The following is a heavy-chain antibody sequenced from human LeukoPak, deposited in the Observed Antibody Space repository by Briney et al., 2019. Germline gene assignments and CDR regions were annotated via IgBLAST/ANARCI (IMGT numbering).Heavy chain of an antibody. Sequence: RSLRLSCAASGFTFSSYAMHWVRQAPGKGLEWVAVISYDGSNKYYADSVKGRFTISRDNSKNTLYLQMNSLRAEDTAVYYCARLYCSSTSCNIYYYYYYMDVWGKGTSVTVSS. D-gene: IGHD2-2*01. CDR3: ARLYCSSTSCNIYYYYYYMDV. J-gene: IGHJ6*03. V-gene: IGHV3-30-3*01. CDR2: ISYDGSNK. CDR1: GFTFSSYA.